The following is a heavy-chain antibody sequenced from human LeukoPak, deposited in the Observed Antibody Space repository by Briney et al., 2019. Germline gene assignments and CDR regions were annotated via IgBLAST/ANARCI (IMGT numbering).Heavy chain of an antibody. Sequence: PGGSLRLSCAASGFTFSSYWMSWVRQAPGKGLEWVANLRQDGSEKYYVDSVKGRFTISRDNAKNSLYLQMNSLRAEDTAVYYCARGDIVTTSNIDYWGQGTLATVSS. CDR2: LRQDGSEK. J-gene: IGHJ4*02. CDR1: GFTFSSYW. D-gene: IGHD5-12*01. CDR3: ARGDIVTTSNIDY. V-gene: IGHV3-7*04.